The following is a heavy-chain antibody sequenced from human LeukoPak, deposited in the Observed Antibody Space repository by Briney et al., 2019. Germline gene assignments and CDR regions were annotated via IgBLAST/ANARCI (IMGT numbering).Heavy chain of an antibody. CDR3: ATHCSSTSCLDY. D-gene: IGHD2-2*01. CDR2: INSDGSST. V-gene: IGHV3-74*01. J-gene: IGHJ4*02. CDR1: GFTFSSYW. Sequence: PGGSLRLSCAASGFTFSSYWMHWVRQAPGKGLVWVSRINSDGSSTSYADSVKGRFTISRDNAKNTLYLQMNSLRAEDTAVYYCATHCSSTSCLDYWGQGFLVTVSS.